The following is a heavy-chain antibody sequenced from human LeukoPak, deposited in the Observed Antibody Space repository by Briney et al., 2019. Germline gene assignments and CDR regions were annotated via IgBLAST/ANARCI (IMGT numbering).Heavy chain of an antibody. D-gene: IGHD3-10*01. V-gene: IGHV6-1*01. CDR1: GDSVSNTSAA. Sequence: SQTLSLTCGISGDSVSNTSAAWNWIRQSPSRGLEWLGRTYYRSKWYNGYALSVKSRITINPDTSKNQFSLHLNSVTPEDTAVYYCARIFNGDLDYWGQGTLVTVSS. J-gene: IGHJ4*02. CDR3: ARIFNGDLDY. CDR2: TYYRSKWYN.